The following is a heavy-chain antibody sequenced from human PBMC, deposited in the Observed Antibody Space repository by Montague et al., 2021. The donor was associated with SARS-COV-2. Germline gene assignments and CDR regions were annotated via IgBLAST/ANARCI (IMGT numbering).Heavy chain of an antibody. CDR3: ARGPQEYRITMIVVDYWYFDL. CDR1: GGSISSYY. V-gene: IGHV4-59*01. CDR2: IYYSGST. D-gene: IGHD3-22*01. J-gene: IGHJ2*01. Sequence: SETLSLTCTVSGGSISSYYWSWIRQPPGKGLEWIGYIYYSGSTNCNPSLKSRVTISVDTSKNQFSLKLSSVTAADTAVYYCARGPQEYRITMIVVDYWYFDLWGRGTLVTVSS.